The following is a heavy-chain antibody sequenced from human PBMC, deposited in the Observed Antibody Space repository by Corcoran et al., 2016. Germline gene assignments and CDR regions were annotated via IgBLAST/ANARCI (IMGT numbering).Heavy chain of an antibody. V-gene: IGHV3-53*01. CDR1: GFTVSSNY. D-gene: IGHD3-10*01. J-gene: IGHJ4*02. CDR3: QRITMVRGVI. CDR2: IYSGGST. Sequence: EVQLVESGGGLIQPGGSLRLSCAASGFTVSSNYMSWVRQAPVKGLEWVSVIYSGGSTYYADSVKGRFTISSDTSKNTLYLQMNSLRAEDTAVDYCQRITMVRGVIWGQGTLVTVSS.